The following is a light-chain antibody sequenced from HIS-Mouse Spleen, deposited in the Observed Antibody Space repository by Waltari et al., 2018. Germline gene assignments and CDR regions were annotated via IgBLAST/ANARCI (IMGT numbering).Light chain of an antibody. J-gene: IGLJ2*01. CDR3: AAWDDSLSGVV. Sequence: QSVLTQPPSASGTPGQRVTISCSGSSSNIGSNYVYWYQQLPGTAPKLLIYRNNRRPSGVPDRFSVSKSGTSASLAISGLRSEDEADYYCAAWDDSLSGVVFGGGTKLTVL. CDR2: RNN. CDR1: SSNIGSNY. V-gene: IGLV1-47*01.